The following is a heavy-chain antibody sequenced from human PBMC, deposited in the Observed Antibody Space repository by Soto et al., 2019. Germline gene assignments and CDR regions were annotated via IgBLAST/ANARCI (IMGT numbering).Heavy chain of an antibody. Sequence: QVQLVESGGGVVQPGRSLRLSCAASGFTFSSYAMHWVRQAPGKGLEWVAVISYDGSNKYYADSVKGRFTISRDNSTNTLYLQVTSLRAEDTAVYYCARDQSSSADYYYGMDVWGQGTTVTVSS. CDR3: ARDQSSSADYYYGMDV. V-gene: IGHV3-30-3*01. CDR1: GFTFSSYA. CDR2: ISYDGSNK. D-gene: IGHD6-13*01. J-gene: IGHJ6*02.